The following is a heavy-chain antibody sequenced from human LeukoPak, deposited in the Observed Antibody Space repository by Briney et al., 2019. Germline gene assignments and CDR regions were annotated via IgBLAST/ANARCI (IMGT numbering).Heavy chain of an antibody. CDR3: LGSNIAVV. J-gene: IGHJ4*02. D-gene: IGHD6-19*01. Sequence: GGSLRLSCAASGFTFSTYSMNWVRQAPGKGLEWVSVIYSGGSTYYADSVKGRFTISRDNSKNTLYLQMNSLRAEDTADYYCLGSNIAVVWGQGALVTVSS. V-gene: IGHV3-66*01. CDR2: IYSGGST. CDR1: GFTFSTYS.